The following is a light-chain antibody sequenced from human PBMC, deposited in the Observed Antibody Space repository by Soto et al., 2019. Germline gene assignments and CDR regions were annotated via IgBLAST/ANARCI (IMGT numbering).Light chain of an antibody. CDR3: QQRSNWPPWT. CDR2: DAS. V-gene: IGKV3-11*01. J-gene: IGKJ1*01. Sequence: EIVLTQSPATLSLSPGERATLTCRASQSVSSYLAWYQQKPGQAPRLLIYDASNRAAGIPARFSGSGSGTDFTLTISSLEHEDVAVYYCQQRSNWPPWTFGHGTKVDI. CDR1: QSVSSY.